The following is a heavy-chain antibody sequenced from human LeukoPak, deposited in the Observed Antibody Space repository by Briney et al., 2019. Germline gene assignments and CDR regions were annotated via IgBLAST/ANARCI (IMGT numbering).Heavy chain of an antibody. V-gene: IGHV3-23*01. CDR3: AKGRRDGHNFDFDY. J-gene: IGHJ4*02. CDR1: GFTFSNYA. D-gene: IGHD5-24*01. Sequence: GGSLRLSCAASGFTFSNYAMNWVRQAPGKGLEWVSTISGGGGTSYYADSVKGRFTISRDSSKNTLYLQMNSLRAEDTAAYYCAKGRRDGHNFDFDYWGQGTLVTVSS. CDR2: ISGGGGTS.